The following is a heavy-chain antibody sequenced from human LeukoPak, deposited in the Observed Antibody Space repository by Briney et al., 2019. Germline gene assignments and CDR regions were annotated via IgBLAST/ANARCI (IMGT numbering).Heavy chain of an antibody. CDR3: ASPGIAAAGPPYFDY. CDR1: GGTFSSYA. Sequence: SVKVSCKASGGTFSSYAISWVRQAPGQGLEWMGGIIPILGIANYAQKFQGRVTITADKSTSTAYMELSSLRSEDTAVYYCASPGIAAAGPPYFDYWGQGTLVTVSS. V-gene: IGHV1-69*04. CDR2: IIPILGIA. J-gene: IGHJ4*02. D-gene: IGHD6-13*01.